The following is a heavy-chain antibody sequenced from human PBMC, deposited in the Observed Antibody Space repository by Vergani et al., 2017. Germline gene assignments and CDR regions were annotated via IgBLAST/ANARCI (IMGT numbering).Heavy chain of an antibody. CDR3: ARVLDRVSSWFNWFDP. D-gene: IGHD6-13*01. V-gene: IGHV1-2*02. CDR2: INPNSGGT. CDR1: GYTFTGYY. Sequence: QVQLVQSGAEVKKPGASVKVSCKASGYTFTGYYMHWVRQAPGQGLECMGWINPNSGGTNYAQKFQGRVTMTRDTSISTAYMELSRLRSDDTAVYYCARVLDRVSSWFNWFDPWGQGTLVTVSS. J-gene: IGHJ5*02.